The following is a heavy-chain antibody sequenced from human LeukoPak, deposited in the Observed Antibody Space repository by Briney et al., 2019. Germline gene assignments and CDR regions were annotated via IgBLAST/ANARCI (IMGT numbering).Heavy chain of an antibody. D-gene: IGHD4-17*01. V-gene: IGHV4-39*01. CDR2: IYYSGST. Sequence: PSETLSLTCTVSGGSISSSSYYWGWIRQPPGKGLEWIGSIYYSGSTYYNPSLKSRVTISVDTSKNQFSLKLSSVTAADTAVYYCARHDYGCSLSFDYWGQGTLVTVSS. J-gene: IGHJ4*02. CDR1: GGSISSSSYY. CDR3: ARHDYGCSLSFDY.